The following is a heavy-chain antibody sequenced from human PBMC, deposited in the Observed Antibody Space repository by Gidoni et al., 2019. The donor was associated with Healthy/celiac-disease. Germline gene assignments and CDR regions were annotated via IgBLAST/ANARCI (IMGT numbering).Heavy chain of an antibody. CDR2: ICYDGSNK. J-gene: IGHJ6*02. CDR1: RFTFSSHV. Sequence: VQLVVSRGGVVQPGRSLRLSCAASRFTFSSHVMHWVRLAPGKGLEWVAVICYDGSNKYYAVSVKGRFTISRDNSKNTLYLQMNSLRAEDTAVYYCARGYYDFWSGYYYYYYGMDVWGQGTTVTVSS. V-gene: IGHV3-33*01. CDR3: ARGYYDFWSGYYYYYYGMDV. D-gene: IGHD3-3*01.